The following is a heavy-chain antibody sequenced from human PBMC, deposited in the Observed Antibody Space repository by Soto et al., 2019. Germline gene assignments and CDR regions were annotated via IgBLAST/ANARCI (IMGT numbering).Heavy chain of an antibody. J-gene: IGHJ5*02. Sequence: PGGSLRLSCRGSGFTFSDHALHWVRQAPGKGLEWVAVISDDGTRKDHAESVRGRFTISRDDSKSTVYLQMTNLRPDDTATYFCACRDFADYGWFDPWGPGTLVPVYS. D-gene: IGHD3-16*01. V-gene: IGHV3-30*04. CDR3: ACRDFADYGWFDP. CDR2: ISDDGTRK. CDR1: GFTFSDHA.